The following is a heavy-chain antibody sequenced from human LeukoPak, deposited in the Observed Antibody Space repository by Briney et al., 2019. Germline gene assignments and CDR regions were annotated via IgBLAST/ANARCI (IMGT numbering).Heavy chain of an antibody. V-gene: IGHV4-59*01. CDR3: ARGLNYGSGSYLY. D-gene: IGHD3-10*01. Sequence: SETLSLTCTVSGGSISSYYWSWIRQPPGKGLEWIGYIYYSGSTNYNPSLKSRVTISVDTSKNQFSLKLSSVTAADTAVYYCARGLNYGSGSYLYWGRGTLVTVSS. J-gene: IGHJ4*02. CDR2: IYYSGST. CDR1: GGSISSYY.